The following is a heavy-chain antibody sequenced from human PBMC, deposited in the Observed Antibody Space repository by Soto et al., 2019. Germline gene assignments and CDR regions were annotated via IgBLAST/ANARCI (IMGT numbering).Heavy chain of an antibody. Sequence: EVQLVESGGGLVQPGGSLRLSCAASGFTFSSHWMHWVRQAPGEGLVWASRINNDGRTTNYADSVKGRFTISRDNAKNTLYLQINSLRVEDTAVYYCARGISHKYGMDVWGQGTTVTVSS. CDR2: INNDGRTT. CDR1: GFTFSSHW. V-gene: IGHV3-74*01. CDR3: ARGISHKYGMDV. J-gene: IGHJ6*02. D-gene: IGHD3-3*02.